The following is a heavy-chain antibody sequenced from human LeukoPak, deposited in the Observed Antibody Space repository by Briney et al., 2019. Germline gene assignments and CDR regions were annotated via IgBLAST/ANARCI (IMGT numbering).Heavy chain of an antibody. Sequence: PGGSLRLSCAGSGFTFSGYAMHWVRQAPDKGLEWVAVISYDGNNKYYADSVKGRFTISRDNSKNTLYLQMNSLRPEDTAVYYCARDQLLMLRLTEIHYFDAWGQETLVTVSS. J-gene: IGHJ4*02. CDR1: GFTFSGYA. V-gene: IGHV3-30*04. CDR3: ARDQLLMLRLTEIHYFDA. CDR2: ISYDGNNK. D-gene: IGHD2-2*01.